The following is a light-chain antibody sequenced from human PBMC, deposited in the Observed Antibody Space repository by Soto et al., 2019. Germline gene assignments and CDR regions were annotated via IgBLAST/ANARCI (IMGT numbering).Light chain of an antibody. CDR2: EVT. J-gene: IGLJ1*01. CDR1: ASDVGAYDY. CDR3: GSYSSDNTYV. Sequence: QSALTQPASVSGSPGQSITISCTGTASDVGAYDYVSWYQQHPGTAPKLMIYEVTNRPSGVSDRFSGSKSGNTASLSISGLQADDGADYYCGSYSSDNTYVFGTGTKVTVL. V-gene: IGLV2-14*01.